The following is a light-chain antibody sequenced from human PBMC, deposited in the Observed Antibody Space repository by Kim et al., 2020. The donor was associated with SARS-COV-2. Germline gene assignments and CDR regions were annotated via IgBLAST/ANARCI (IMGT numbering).Light chain of an antibody. CDR3: MQGIHLPLT. CDR1: QSLLHSDGETY. J-gene: IGKJ4*01. V-gene: IGKV2-29*02. CDR2: KVS. Sequence: IAMTQTQLSLSVTPGQPASISCKSSQSLLHSDGETYLYWYLQKPGQSPQLLIYKVSSRFSGVPDRFSGSGSGTDFTLKISRVEAEDVGVYYCMQGIHLPLTFGGGTKLEI.